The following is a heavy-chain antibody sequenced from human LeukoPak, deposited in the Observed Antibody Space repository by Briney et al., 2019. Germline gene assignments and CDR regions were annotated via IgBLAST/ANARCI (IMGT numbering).Heavy chain of an antibody. CDR3: ARRTAVAPAYHFGY. V-gene: IGHV4-59*08. Sequence: SETLSLTCSVSGGSISGYYWTWLRQPPGKGLEWIGYIYHSGGTNYNPSLKSRVTISLDPSKNQFPLKLTSVTAADTAVYYCARRTAVAPAYHFGYWGQGILVTVSS. CDR1: GGSISGYY. D-gene: IGHD5-18*01. CDR2: IYHSGGT. J-gene: IGHJ4*02.